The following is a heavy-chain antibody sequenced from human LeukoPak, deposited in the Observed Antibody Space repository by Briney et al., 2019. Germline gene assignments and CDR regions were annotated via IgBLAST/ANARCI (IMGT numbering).Heavy chain of an antibody. V-gene: IGHV1-69*05. J-gene: IGHJ4*02. CDR2: IIPIFGTA. D-gene: IGHD3-22*01. CDR3: ARNVYDSSGYPYYFDH. Sequence: SVKVSCKASGGTFSSYAISWVRQAPGQGLEWMGGIIPIFGTANYAQKFQGRVTITTDESTSTAYMELSSLRSEDTAVYYCARNVYDSSGYPYYFDHWGQGTLVTVSS. CDR1: GGTFSSYA.